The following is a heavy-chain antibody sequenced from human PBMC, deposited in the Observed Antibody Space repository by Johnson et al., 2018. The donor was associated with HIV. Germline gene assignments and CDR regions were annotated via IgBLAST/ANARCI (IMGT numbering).Heavy chain of an antibody. D-gene: IGHD2-8*02. Sequence: EVQLVESGGGFIQPGGSLRLSCAASGFSVSSNYMTWVRQAPGKGLEWVSVIYSGGSIYYADSVKGRFTISRDNSKNTLHLQMNGLGVDDTAVYYCARVGLGGVPWTLDIWGQGTMVTVSS. CDR2: IYSGGSI. J-gene: IGHJ3*02. V-gene: IGHV3-53*01. CDR3: ARVGLGGVPWTLDI. CDR1: GFSVSSNY.